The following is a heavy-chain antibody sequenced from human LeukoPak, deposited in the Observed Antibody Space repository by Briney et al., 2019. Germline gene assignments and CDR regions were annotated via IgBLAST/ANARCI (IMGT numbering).Heavy chain of an antibody. CDR1: GFTFNSYW. CDR3: ARGGYHHGFDI. J-gene: IGHJ3*02. Sequence: GGSLRLSCAASGFTFNSYWFHWVRQAPGRGLVWASRINSDGSDTIYADSVKGRFTISRDNAKSTVYLQMNSLKAEDTAVYYCARGGYHHGFDIWGQGTMVTVSS. V-gene: IGHV3-74*01. CDR2: INSDGSDT. D-gene: IGHD2-15*01.